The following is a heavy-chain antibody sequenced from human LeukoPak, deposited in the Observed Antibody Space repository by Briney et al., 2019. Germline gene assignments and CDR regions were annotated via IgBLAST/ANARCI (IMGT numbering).Heavy chain of an antibody. CDR3: AKDPRYYDSSGSIRVDALDI. J-gene: IGHJ3*02. D-gene: IGHD3-22*01. V-gene: IGHV3-23*01. CDR1: GFTFGTSA. Sequence: GGSLRLSCAASGFTFGTSAMSWVRQAPGKGLEWVSGISGSGGNTYYADSVKGRFTISRDNSKNTLNLQMNSLRAEDTAVYFCAKDPRYYDSSGSIRVDALDIWGQGTLVTVSS. CDR2: ISGSGGNT.